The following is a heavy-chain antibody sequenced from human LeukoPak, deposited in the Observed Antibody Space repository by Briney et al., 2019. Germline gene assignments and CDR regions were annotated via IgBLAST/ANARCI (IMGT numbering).Heavy chain of an antibody. CDR3: ARDVGYSGYDFGSRSDY. CDR2: ISAYNDNT. Sequence: ASVKVSCKASGYTFTSYGISWVRQAPGQGLEWMGWISAYNDNTNYAQKLQGRVTMTTDTSTSTAYMELRSLRSDDTAVYYCARDVGYSGYDFGSRSDYWGQGTLVTVSS. CDR1: GYTFTSYG. V-gene: IGHV1-18*01. D-gene: IGHD5-12*01. J-gene: IGHJ4*02.